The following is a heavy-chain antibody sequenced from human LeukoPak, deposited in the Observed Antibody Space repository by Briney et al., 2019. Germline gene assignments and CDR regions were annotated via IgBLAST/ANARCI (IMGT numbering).Heavy chain of an antibody. CDR2: LRYDGSNI. V-gene: IGHV3-30*02. D-gene: IGHD5-24*01. Sequence: SGGSLRLSCAASGFSFNTYAMHWVRQAPGKGLEWVAFLRYDGSNIQYAGPVKGRFTISRDNSKNTLDLQMNSLRPEGTAVYYCAAQRWLQSSATFNMWGRGTMVTVSS. J-gene: IGHJ3*02. CDR3: AAQRWLQSSATFNM. CDR1: GFSFNTYA.